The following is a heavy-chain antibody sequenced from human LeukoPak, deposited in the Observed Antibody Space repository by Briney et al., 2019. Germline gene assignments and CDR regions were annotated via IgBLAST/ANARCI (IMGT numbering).Heavy chain of an antibody. D-gene: IGHD3-10*01. V-gene: IGHV3-33*01. Sequence: PGGSLRLSCAASGFTFSSYGMHWVRQAPGKGLEWVAVIWYDGSNKYYADSVKGRFTISRDNSKNTLYLQMNSLRAEDTAVYYFARDRVGEGFDYWGQGTLVTVPS. CDR3: ARDRVGEGFDY. J-gene: IGHJ4*02. CDR2: IWYDGSNK. CDR1: GFTFSSYG.